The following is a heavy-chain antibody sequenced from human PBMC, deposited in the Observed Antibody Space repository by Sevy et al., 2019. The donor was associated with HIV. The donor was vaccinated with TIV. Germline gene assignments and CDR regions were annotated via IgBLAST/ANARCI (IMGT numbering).Heavy chain of an antibody. Sequence: AGSLRLSCAASGFTFSSYAMSWVRQAPGKELEWVSAIRGSGGSTYYADSVKGRFTISRDNSKNTLYLQMNSLRAEDTAVYYCAKSRLSRTHFDYWGQGTLVTVSS. J-gene: IGHJ4*02. CDR2: IRGSGGST. CDR1: GFTFSSYA. CDR3: AKSRLSRTHFDY. V-gene: IGHV3-23*01.